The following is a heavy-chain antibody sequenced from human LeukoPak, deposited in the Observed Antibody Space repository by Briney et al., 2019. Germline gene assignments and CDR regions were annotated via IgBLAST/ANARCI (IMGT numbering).Heavy chain of an antibody. Sequence: GGSLRLSCAASGFTFSSYNMNWVRQAPGKGLEWLSYISTNSGTIYYADSVKGRFTISRDNAKDSLYLQMNSLRDEDTAVYYCAKDPMVRGLTYDSWGQGTLVTVSS. CDR3: AKDPMVRGLTYDS. CDR2: ISTNSGTI. D-gene: IGHD3-10*01. CDR1: GFTFSSYN. V-gene: IGHV3-48*02. J-gene: IGHJ4*02.